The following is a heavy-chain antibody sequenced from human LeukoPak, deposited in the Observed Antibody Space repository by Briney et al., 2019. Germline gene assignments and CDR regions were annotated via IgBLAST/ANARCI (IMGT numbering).Heavy chain of an antibody. CDR2: IRYTHTGST. CDR1: GGSISSSSYY. CDR3: SRRPITMNAFDI. V-gene: IGHV4-39*01. D-gene: IGHD3-22*01. J-gene: IGHJ3*02. Sequence: PSETLSLTCTVSGGSISSSSYYWGWVRQPPGKGLEWIGSIRYTHTGSTYYNPSLKSRVTISGDTSKNQFSLKPTSVTAADTAVYYCSRRPITMNAFDIWGQGTMVTVSS.